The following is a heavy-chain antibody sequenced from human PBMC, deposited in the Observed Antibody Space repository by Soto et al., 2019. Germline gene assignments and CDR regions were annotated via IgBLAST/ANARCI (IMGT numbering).Heavy chain of an antibody. J-gene: IGHJ4*02. CDR1: GFTFSSYA. Sequence: QVQLVESGGGVVQPGRSLRLSCAASGFTFSSYAMHWVRQAPGKGLEWVAVISYDGSNKYYADSVKGRFTISRDNSKNTLYLQMNSLRAEDTAVYYCARVNYDILTGYYEIDYWGQGTLVTVSS. V-gene: IGHV3-30-3*01. CDR2: ISYDGSNK. CDR3: ARVNYDILTGYYEIDY. D-gene: IGHD3-9*01.